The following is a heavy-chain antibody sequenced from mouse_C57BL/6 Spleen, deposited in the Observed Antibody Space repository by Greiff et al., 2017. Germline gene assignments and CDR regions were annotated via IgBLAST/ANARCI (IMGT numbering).Heavy chain of an antibody. CDR3: AAIYYSNYNYAMDY. V-gene: IGHV2-5*01. CDR2: IWRGGST. CDR1: GFSLTSYG. Sequence: QVQLKESGPGLVQPSQSLSITCTVSGFSLTSYGVHWVRQSPGKGLEWLGVIWRGGSTDYNAAFMSRLSITKDNSKGQVFFKMNSLQADDTAIYYCAAIYYSNYNYAMDYWGQGTSVTVSS. D-gene: IGHD2-5*01. J-gene: IGHJ4*01.